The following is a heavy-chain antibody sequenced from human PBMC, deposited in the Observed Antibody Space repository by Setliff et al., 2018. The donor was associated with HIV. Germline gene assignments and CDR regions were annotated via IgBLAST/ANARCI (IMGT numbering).Heavy chain of an antibody. Sequence: ASVKVSCKASGYTFTDYYIHWVRQAPGHGLEGVGRINPKSGVTSYAQNFRARVTMTRDTSSTTAYMELSTLRSDATALYYCARDLIRITPHGDLPFWGQGTLVTVSS. D-gene: IGHD2-15*01. CDR2: INPKSGVT. CDR1: GYTFTDYY. CDR3: ARDLIRITPHGDLPF. V-gene: IGHV1-2*06. J-gene: IGHJ4*02.